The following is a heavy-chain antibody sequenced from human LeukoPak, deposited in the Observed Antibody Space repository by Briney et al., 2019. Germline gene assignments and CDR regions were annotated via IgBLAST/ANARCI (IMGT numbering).Heavy chain of an antibody. CDR1: GFTVSSNY. D-gene: IGHD6-19*01. V-gene: IGHV3-53*01. J-gene: IGHJ6*04. Sequence: GGSLRLSCAASGFTVSSNYMSWVRQAPGKGLEWGSVIYSGGSTYYADSVKGRFTISRDNSKNTLYLQMNSLRAEDTAVYYCASSSSGWYYYGMDVWAKGTTVSVSS. CDR3: ASSSSGWYYYGMDV. CDR2: IYSGGST.